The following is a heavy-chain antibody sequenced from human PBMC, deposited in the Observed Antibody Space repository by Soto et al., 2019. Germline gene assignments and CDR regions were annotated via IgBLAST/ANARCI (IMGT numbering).Heavy chain of an antibody. CDR3: ARPLGYCSSTSCLGYFDL. V-gene: IGHV1-69*01. CDR2: IIPIFGTA. J-gene: IGHJ2*01. CDR1: GGTFSSYA. D-gene: IGHD2-2*01. Sequence: QVQLVQSGAEVKKPGSSVKVSCKASGGTFSSYAISWVQQAPGQGLEWMGGIIPIFGTANHAQKFQGRVTIPADESTSTAYMELSSLRSEDTAVYYCARPLGYCSSTSCLGYFDLWGRGTLVTVSS.